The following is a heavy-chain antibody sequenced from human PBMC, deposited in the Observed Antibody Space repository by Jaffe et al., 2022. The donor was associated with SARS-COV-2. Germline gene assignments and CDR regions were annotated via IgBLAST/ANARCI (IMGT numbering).Heavy chain of an antibody. V-gene: IGHV3-74*01. Sequence: EVQLVESGGGLVQPGGSLRLSCAASGFIFSSYWMHWVRQVPGKGLVWVSRINTDGRSTSYADSVKGRFTISRDNAKNTLFLQMNSLRAEDTAVYYCARDIGVDDAFDIWGQGTVVTVSS. D-gene: IGHD2-15*01. CDR3: ARDIGVDDAFDI. J-gene: IGHJ3*02. CDR1: GFIFSSYW. CDR2: INTDGRST.